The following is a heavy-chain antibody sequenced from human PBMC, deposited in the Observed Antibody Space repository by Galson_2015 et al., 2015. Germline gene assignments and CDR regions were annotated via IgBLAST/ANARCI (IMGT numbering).Heavy chain of an antibody. CDR3: ASSRGYYYDSSGISPLSY. J-gene: IGHJ4*02. Sequence: SLRLSCAASGFTFSSYAMHWVRQAPGKGLEWVAVISYDGSNKYYADSVKGRFTISRDNSKNTLYLQMNSLRAEDTAVYYCASSRGYYYDSSGISPLSYWGQGTLVTVSS. CDR2: ISYDGSNK. CDR1: GFTFSSYA. V-gene: IGHV3-30-3*01. D-gene: IGHD3-22*01.